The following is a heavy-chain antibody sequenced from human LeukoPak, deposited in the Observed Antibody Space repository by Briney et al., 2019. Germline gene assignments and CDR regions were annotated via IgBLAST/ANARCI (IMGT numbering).Heavy chain of an antibody. D-gene: IGHD3-22*01. CDR1: GFTFSNAW. CDR3: ATDFYDST. CDR2: IRSNSDGGTI. V-gene: IGHV3-15*07. Sequence: PGGSLRLSCAASGFTFSNAWMNWVRQAPGKGLEWVGRIRSNSDGGTIDYAAPVKGRFTLSRDDSKTTLYLQMNSLQTEDTAVYYCATDFYDSTWGQGTLVTVSS. J-gene: IGHJ5*02.